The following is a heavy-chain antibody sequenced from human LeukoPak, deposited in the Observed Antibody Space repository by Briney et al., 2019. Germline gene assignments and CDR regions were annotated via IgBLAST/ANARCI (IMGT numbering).Heavy chain of an antibody. CDR1: GGSFSGYY. Sequence: SETLSFTCAVYGGSFSGYYWSWIRQPPGKGLEWIGEINHSGSTNYNPSLKSRVTISVDTSKNQFSLKLSSVTAADTAVYYCARTRGYSYGYFRFDYWGQGTLVTVSS. CDR3: ARTRGYSYGYFRFDY. CDR2: INHSGST. J-gene: IGHJ4*02. D-gene: IGHD5-18*01. V-gene: IGHV4-34*01.